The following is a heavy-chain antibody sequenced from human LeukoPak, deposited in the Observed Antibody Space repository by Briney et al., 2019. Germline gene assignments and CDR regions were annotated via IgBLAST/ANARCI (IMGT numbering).Heavy chain of an antibody. V-gene: IGHV1-18*01. CDR3: ARDLGTYYDDSSGYLL. Sequence: ASVKVSCKASGYTFTSYGISWVRQAPGQGLEWMGWISAYNGNTNYAQKLQGRVTMTTDTSTSTAYMDLRSLRSDDTAVYYCARDLGTYYDDSSGYLLWGQGTLVTVSS. J-gene: IGHJ4*02. D-gene: IGHD3-22*01. CDR2: ISAYNGNT. CDR1: GYTFTSYG.